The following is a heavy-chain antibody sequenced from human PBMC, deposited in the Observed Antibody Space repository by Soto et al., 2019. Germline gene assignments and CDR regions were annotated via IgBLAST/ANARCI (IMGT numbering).Heavy chain of an antibody. D-gene: IGHD6-13*01. V-gene: IGHV3-48*01. CDR3: ARDLGSSWYPEYFQH. J-gene: IGHJ1*01. Sequence: GGSLRLSCAASGFTFSSYTMSWVRQAPGKGLEWVSYISGSSSTIYYADSVKGRFTISRDNAKNSLYLQMNSLRAEDTAVYYCARDLGSSWYPEYFQHWGQGTLVTVSS. CDR1: GFTFSSYT. CDR2: ISGSSSTI.